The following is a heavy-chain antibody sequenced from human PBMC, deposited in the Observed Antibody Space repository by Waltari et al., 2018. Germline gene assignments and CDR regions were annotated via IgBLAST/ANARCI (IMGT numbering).Heavy chain of an antibody. CDR3: ARQDFYQSSGYRSFDY. V-gene: IGHV5-51*01. D-gene: IGHD3-22*01. CDR2: IYPGDSDT. J-gene: IGHJ4*02. Sequence: EVQLVQSGAEVKKPGESLKIACKGSGYRFTRYWIGGVRQMPGKGLEWMGIIYPGDSDTRYSPSFQGQVTISADKSTSTAYLQWSSLKASDTAMYYCARQDFYQSSGYRSFDYWGQGTLVTVSP. CDR1: GYRFTRYW.